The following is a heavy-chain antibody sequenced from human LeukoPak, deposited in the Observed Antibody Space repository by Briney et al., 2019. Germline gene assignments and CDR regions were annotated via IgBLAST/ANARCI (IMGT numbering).Heavy chain of an antibody. V-gene: IGHV3-7*01. CDR1: GFTFSSYW. CDR3: VRMGSESSYGPFDC. CDR2: IKQDGSEK. J-gene: IGHJ4*02. Sequence: PGGSLRLSCGGSGFTFSSYWMSWVRQAPGKGLEWVAYIKQDGSEKYHLDSVKGRFTISRDNAKNSLFLQMNNLRVDDTALYYCVRMGSESSYGPFDCWGQGTQVTVST. D-gene: IGHD5-18*01.